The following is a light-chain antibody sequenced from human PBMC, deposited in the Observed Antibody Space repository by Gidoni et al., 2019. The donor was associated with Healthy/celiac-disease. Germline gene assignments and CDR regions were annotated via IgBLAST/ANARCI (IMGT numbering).Light chain of an antibody. Sequence: ELVLTQSPGTLPLSPGERATPPCRASQSVSSSYLAWYQQKPGQAPRLLIYGASSRATGIPDRFSGSGSGTEFTLTISRLEPEDFAVYYCQQYGSSSLTFGGGTKVEIK. CDR1: QSVSSSY. CDR2: GAS. J-gene: IGKJ4*01. CDR3: QQYGSSSLT. V-gene: IGKV3-20*01.